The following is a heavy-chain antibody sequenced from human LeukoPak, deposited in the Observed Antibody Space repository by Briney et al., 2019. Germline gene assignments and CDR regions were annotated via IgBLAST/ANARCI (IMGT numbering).Heavy chain of an antibody. J-gene: IGHJ6*03. CDR1: GGTFSSYA. D-gene: IGHD3-16*01. CDR3: ARHLNKLRWGELHPGNRYYYYYMDV. V-gene: IGHV1-69*01. Sequence: GASVKVSCKARGGTFSSYAISWVRQAPGQGLEWMGGIIPIFGTANYAQKFQGRVTITADESTSTAYMELSSLRSEDTAVYYCARHLNKLRWGELHPGNRYYYYYMDVWGKGTTVTVSS. CDR2: IIPIFGTA.